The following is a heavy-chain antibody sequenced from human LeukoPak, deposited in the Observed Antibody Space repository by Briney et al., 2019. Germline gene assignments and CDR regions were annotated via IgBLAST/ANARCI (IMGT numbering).Heavy chain of an antibody. D-gene: IGHD4-17*01. J-gene: IGHJ3*02. V-gene: IGHV1-8*01. Sequence: GASVKVSCKASGYTFTSYDINWVRQATGQGLEWMGWMNPNSGNTGYAQKFQGRVTMTRNTSISTAYMELSSLRSEDTAVYYCARGSLRSLQGIPGSPWAFDIWGQGTMVTVSS. CDR1: GYTFTSYD. CDR2: MNPNSGNT. CDR3: ARGSLRSLQGIPGSPWAFDI.